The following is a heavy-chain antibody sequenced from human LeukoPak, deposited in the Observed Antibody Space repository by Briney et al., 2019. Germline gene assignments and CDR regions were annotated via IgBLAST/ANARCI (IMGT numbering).Heavy chain of an antibody. V-gene: IGHV3-23*01. J-gene: IGHJ4*02. CDR1: GFTFSSYA. CDR3: AKDSTSYYDFWSGYLGVHFDY. Sequence: GGSLRLSCAASGFTFSSYAMSWVRQAPGEGLEWVSAISGSGGSTYYADSVKGRFTIFRDNSKNTLYLQMNSLRAEDTAVYYCAKDSTSYYDFWSGYLGVHFDYWGQGTLVTVSS. CDR2: ISGSGGST. D-gene: IGHD3-3*01.